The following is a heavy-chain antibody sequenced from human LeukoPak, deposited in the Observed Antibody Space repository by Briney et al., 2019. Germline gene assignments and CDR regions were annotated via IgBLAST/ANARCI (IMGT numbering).Heavy chain of an antibody. D-gene: IGHD5-18*01. J-gene: IGHJ4*02. CDR1: GFTFSSYA. V-gene: IGHV3-23*01. CDR2: ISGSGGST. Sequence: GGSLRLSCAASGFTFSSYAISWVRQAPGKGLEWVSAISGSGGSTYYADSVKGRFTISRDNSKNTLYLQMNSPRAEDTAVYYCAKNPRATAMVRYYWGQGTLVTVSS. CDR3: AKNPRATAMVRYY.